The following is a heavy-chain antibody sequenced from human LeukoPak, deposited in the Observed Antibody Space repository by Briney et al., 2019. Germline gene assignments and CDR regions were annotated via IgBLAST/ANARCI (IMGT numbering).Heavy chain of an antibody. J-gene: IGHJ3*02. V-gene: IGHV4-59*01. Sequence: PSETLSLTCTVSGGSISSYYWSWIRQPPGKGLEWIGYIYYSGSTNYNPSLKSRVTISVDTSKNQFSLKLSSVTAADTAVYYCAREPGVLMGWYDAFDIWGQGTMVTVSS. CDR1: GGSISSYY. D-gene: IGHD1-26*01. CDR3: AREPGVLMGWYDAFDI. CDR2: IYYSGST.